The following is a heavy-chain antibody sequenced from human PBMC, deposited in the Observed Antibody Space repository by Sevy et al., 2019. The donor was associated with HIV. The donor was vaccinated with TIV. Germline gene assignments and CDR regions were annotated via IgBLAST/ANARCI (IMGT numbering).Heavy chain of an antibody. V-gene: IGHV4-61*02. CDR3: ARDMFDKRTYCSTGTGLCAFDF. CDR1: GGSISGGSFY. CDR2: VHAIGST. D-gene: IGHD2-15*01. J-gene: IGHJ3*01. Sequence: SETLSLTCTVSGGSISGGSFYWTWVRQPAERGLEWIGRVHAIGSTNYNPSLKSRVTISVDTSKNQFSLKLSSVTAADTAVYYCARDMFDKRTYCSTGTGLCAFDFWGQGTMVTVSS.